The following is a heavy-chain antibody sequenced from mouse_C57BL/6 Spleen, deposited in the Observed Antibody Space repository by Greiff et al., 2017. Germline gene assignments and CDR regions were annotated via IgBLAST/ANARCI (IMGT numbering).Heavy chain of an antibody. CDR1: GFTFSSYT. Sequence: EVQRVESGGGLVKPGGSLKLSCAASGFTFSSYTMSWVRQTPEKRLEWVATISGGGGNTYYPDSVKGRFTISRDNAKNTRYLQMSSLRSEDTALYYCASVYDGNYFDDWGQGTTLTVSS. CDR3: ASVYDGNYFDD. CDR2: ISGGGGNT. D-gene: IGHD2-1*01. J-gene: IGHJ2*01. V-gene: IGHV5-9*01.